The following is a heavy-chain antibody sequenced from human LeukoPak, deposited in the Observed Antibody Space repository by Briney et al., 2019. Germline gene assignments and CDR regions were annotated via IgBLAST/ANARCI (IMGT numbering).Heavy chain of an antibody. J-gene: IGHJ4*02. D-gene: IGHD3-9*01. V-gene: IGHV3-21*01. CDR1: GFTFSRFS. CDR2: ISSSGTYI. Sequence: GGSLRLSCAASGFTFSRFSMNWVRQAPGKGLEWVSSISSSGTYIYYADSVKGRFTISRDNAKNSLYLQMNSLRAEDTAVYYCARESWAYDILTGYYTIWGQGTLVTVSS. CDR3: ARESWAYDILTGYYTI.